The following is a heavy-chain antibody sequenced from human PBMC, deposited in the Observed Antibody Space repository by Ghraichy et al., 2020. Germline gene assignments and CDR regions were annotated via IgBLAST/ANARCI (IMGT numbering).Heavy chain of an antibody. D-gene: IGHD2-21*01. CDR2: IHYSGST. CDR3: AKASKGAYTGSDY. CDR1: GGSISSSSYY. Sequence: LSLTCTVSGGSISSSSYYWGWIRQPPGKGLEWIGSIHYSGSTYYNPSLMSRVTISIDTSRNQFSLELRSVTAADTAVYYCAKASKGAYTGSDYWGQGTLVTVSS. J-gene: IGHJ4*02. V-gene: IGHV4-39*01.